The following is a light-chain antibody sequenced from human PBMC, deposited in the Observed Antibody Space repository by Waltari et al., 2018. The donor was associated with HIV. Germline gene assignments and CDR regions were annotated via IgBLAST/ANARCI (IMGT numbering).Light chain of an antibody. J-gene: IGLJ2*01. V-gene: IGLV1-47*01. Sequence: QSVLTQPPSASGTPGQRVTISCSGSSSNIGSNYVYWYQQLPGTAPKLLSYRNNQRPSGVPDRCSGSKSGTSASLAISGLRSEDEADYYCAAWDDSLRGVFGGGTKLTVL. CDR2: RNN. CDR3: AAWDDSLRGV. CDR1: SSNIGSNY.